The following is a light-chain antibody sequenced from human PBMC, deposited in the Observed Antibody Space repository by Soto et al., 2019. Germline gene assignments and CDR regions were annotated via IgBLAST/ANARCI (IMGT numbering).Light chain of an antibody. Sequence: EIVMTQSPATVSVSPGERATLSCRATQSVGSSLAWYQQKPGQAPRLLIYGASTRASGIPARFSGSGSGTAFTLPISSLQSEDFAVYYCQQYSNWPPITFGQGTRLEIK. CDR2: GAS. J-gene: IGKJ5*01. V-gene: IGKV3-15*01. CDR3: QQYSNWPPIT. CDR1: QSVGSS.